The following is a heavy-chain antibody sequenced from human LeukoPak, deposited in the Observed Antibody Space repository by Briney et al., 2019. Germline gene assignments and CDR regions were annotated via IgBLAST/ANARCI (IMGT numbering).Heavy chain of an antibody. J-gene: IGHJ3*02. CDR2: INPSGGST. V-gene: IGHV1-46*01. CDR3: ARGEWGYAFDI. D-gene: IGHD3-3*01. CDR1: GYTFTSYY. Sequence: GESLKISCKGSGYTFTSYYMHWVRQAPGQGLEWMGIINPSGGSTSYAQKFQGRVTMTRDTSTSTVYMELSSLRSEDTAVYYCARGEWGYAFDIWGQGTMVTVSS.